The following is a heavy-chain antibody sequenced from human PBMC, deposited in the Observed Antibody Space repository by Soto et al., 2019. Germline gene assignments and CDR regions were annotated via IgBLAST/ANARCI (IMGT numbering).Heavy chain of an antibody. D-gene: IGHD3-3*01. Sequence: EVQLVESGGGLVKPGGSLRLSCAASGFTFSNAWMSWVRQAPGKGLEWVGRIKSKTDGGTTDYAAPVKGRFTISRDDSKNTLYLQMNSLKTEDPAVYYCTATIFGVVIILDYWGQGTLVTVSS. CDR3: TATIFGVVIILDY. J-gene: IGHJ4*02. CDR1: GFTFSNAW. CDR2: IKSKTDGGTT. V-gene: IGHV3-15*01.